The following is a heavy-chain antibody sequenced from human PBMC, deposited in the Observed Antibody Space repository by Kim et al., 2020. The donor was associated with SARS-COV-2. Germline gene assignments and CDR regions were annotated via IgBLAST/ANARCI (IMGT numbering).Heavy chain of an antibody. D-gene: IGHD5-18*01. J-gene: IGHJ4*02. CDR2: IWYDGSNK. V-gene: IGHV3-33*01. CDR1: GFTFSSYG. CDR3: ARDKFRGYSYGYFDY. Sequence: GGSLRLSCAASGFTFSSYGMHWVRQAPGKGLEWVAVIWYDGSNKYYADSVKGRFTISRDNSKNTLYLQMNSLRAEDTAVYYCARDKFRGYSYGYFDYWGQGTLVTVSS.